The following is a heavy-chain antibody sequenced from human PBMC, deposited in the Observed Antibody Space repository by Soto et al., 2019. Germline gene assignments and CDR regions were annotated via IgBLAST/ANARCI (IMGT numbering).Heavy chain of an antibody. CDR3: ARVGYYYDSGGYYFPDY. D-gene: IGHD3-22*01. V-gene: IGHV4-59*01. J-gene: IGHJ4*02. CDR2: IYYNGTT. Sequence: QVQLQESGPGLVKPSETLSLTCSVSGGSISSYYWSWIRQPPGTGLEWLGNIYYNGTTNYNHSLNSRITMAVHTSKNHLSLKLSSVTAACTAVYYCARVGYYYDSGGYYFPDYWGRGTLITVSS. CDR1: GGSISSYY.